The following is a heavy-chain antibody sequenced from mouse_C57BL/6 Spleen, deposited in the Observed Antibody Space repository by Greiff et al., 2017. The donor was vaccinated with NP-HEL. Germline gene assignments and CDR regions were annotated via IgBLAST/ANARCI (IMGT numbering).Heavy chain of an antibody. CDR3: ARSDYYGRPYY. Sequence: EVQLQQPGPELVKPGASVKISCKASGYSFTGYYMNWVKQSPEKSLEWIGEINPSTGGTTYNQKFKAKATLTVDKSSSTTYMQLKSLTSEDSAVYYCARSDYYGRPYYWGQGTTLTVSS. J-gene: IGHJ2*01. D-gene: IGHD1-1*01. V-gene: IGHV1-42*01. CDR1: GYSFTGYY. CDR2: INPSTGGT.